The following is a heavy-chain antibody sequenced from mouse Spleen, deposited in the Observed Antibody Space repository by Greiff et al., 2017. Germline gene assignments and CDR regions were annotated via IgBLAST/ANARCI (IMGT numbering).Heavy chain of an antibody. V-gene: IGHV14-1*01. CDR3: TTYDYDEGDGPWFAY. CDR2: IGPEGGDT. J-gene: IGHJ3*01. D-gene: IGHD2-4*01. CDR1: GFTFNDYY. Sequence: VQLQQSGAGLVRPGASVKLSCTASGFTFNDYYMHWVQQRPEQGLEWIGRIGPEGGDTEYAPKFQGKATMTADTSSNAAYLQLSSLTSEDTAVDYCTTYDYDEGDGPWFAYWGQGTLVTVSA.